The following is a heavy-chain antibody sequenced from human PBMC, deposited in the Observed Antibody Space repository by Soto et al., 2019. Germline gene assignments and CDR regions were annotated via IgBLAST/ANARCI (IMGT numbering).Heavy chain of an antibody. CDR3: AKDTYYHDSSGYYIFDY. J-gene: IGHJ4*02. V-gene: IGHV3-30*18. Sequence: GGSLRLSCAASGLTFSSYGMHWVRQAPGKGLEWVAVISYDGSNKNYADSVKGRFTISRDNSKNTVYLQMNSLRAEDTAVYYCAKDTYYHDSSGYYIFDYWGQGTLVTVSP. CDR2: ISYDGSNK. D-gene: IGHD3-22*01. CDR1: GLTFSSYG.